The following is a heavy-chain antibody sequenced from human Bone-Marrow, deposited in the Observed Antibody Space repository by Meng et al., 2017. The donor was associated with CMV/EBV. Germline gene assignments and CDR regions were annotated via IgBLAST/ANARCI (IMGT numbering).Heavy chain of an antibody. J-gene: IGHJ6*02. CDR1: GFTVSSNY. D-gene: IGHD3-16*01. CDR2: IYSGGST. Sequence: GESLKISCAASGFTVSSNYMSWVRQAPGKGLEWVPVIYSGGSTYYADSVKGRFTISRDNAKNSLYLQMNSLRADDTAVYYCARDQGGGHYYYAMDVWGQGTTVTVSS. CDR3: ARDQGGGHYYYAMDV. V-gene: IGHV3-53*01.